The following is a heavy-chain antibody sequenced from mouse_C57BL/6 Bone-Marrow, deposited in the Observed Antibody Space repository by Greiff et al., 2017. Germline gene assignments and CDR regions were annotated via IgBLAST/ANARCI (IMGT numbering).Heavy chain of an antibody. CDR2: IDPENGDT. V-gene: IGHV14-4*01. Sequence: EVQLQQSGAELVRPGASVKLSCTASGFNIKDDYMPWVNQRPEQGLEWIGWIDPENGDTEYASKLQGKATITADTSSNTAYLQLSSLTSEDTAVYYCTAEGWLLPWYFDVWGTGTTVTVSS. CDR1: GFNIKDDY. D-gene: IGHD2-3*01. J-gene: IGHJ1*03. CDR3: TAEGWLLPWYFDV.